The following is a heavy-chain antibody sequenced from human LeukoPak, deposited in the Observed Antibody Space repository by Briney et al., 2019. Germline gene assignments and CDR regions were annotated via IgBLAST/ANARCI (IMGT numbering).Heavy chain of an antibody. J-gene: IGHJ5*02. Sequence: ASVKVSCKASGYTFTGYYMHWVRQAPGQGLEWMGWINPNSGGTNYAQKFQGRVTMTRDTSISTAYMELSRLRSDDTAVYYCARHIAAAGPLGPWGQGTLVTVSS. CDR1: GYTFTGYY. V-gene: IGHV1-2*02. CDR3: ARHIAAAGPLGP. D-gene: IGHD6-13*01. CDR2: INPNSGGT.